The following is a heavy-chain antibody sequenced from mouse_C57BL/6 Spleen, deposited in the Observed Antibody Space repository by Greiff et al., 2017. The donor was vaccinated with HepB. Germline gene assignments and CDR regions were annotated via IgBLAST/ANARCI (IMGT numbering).Heavy chain of an antibody. Sequence: QVQLQQPGAELVKPGASVKLSCKASGYTFTSYWMHWVKQRPGQGLEWIGMIHPNSGSTNYNEKFKSKATLTVDKSSSTAYMQLSSLTSEDSAVYYCASAYDGYYVDYWGQGTTLTVSS. CDR2: IHPNSGST. D-gene: IGHD2-3*01. V-gene: IGHV1-64*01. CDR3: ASAYDGYYVDY. J-gene: IGHJ2*01. CDR1: GYTFTSYW.